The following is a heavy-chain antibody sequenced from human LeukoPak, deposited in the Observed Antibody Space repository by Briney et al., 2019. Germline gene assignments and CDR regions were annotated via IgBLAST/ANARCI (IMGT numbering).Heavy chain of an antibody. CDR3: ARARYCSSTSCFWFDP. CDR1: GYTFTGYY. D-gene: IGHD2-2*01. Sequence: ASVKVSXKASGYTFTGYYMHWVRQAPGQGLEWIGWINPNSGGTNYAQKFQGRVTMTRDTSISTAYMELSRLRSDDTAVYYCARARYCSSTSCFWFDPWGQGTLVTVSS. V-gene: IGHV1-2*02. CDR2: INPNSGGT. J-gene: IGHJ5*02.